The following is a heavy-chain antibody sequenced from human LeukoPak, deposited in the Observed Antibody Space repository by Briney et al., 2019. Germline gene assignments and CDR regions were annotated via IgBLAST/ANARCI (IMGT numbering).Heavy chain of an antibody. D-gene: IGHD2-2*02. J-gene: IGHJ3*02. Sequence: SETLSLTCTVSGGSISSYYWTWIRQPPGKGLEWIGYVYYSGSTDYNPSLKSRVTISVDTSNKQFSLNLSSVTAADTDVYYCARRCCGPTCYTDAYDIWGQGTMVTVSS. CDR1: GGSISSYY. V-gene: IGHV4-59*08. CDR3: ARRCCGPTCYTDAYDI. CDR2: VYYSGST.